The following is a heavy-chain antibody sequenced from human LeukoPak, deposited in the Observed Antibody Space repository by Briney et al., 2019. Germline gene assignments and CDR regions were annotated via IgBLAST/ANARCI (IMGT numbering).Heavy chain of an antibody. CDR2: ISDTSDI. D-gene: IGHD3-10*01. CDR1: GFTFRIYG. Sequence: GGSLRLSCAASGFTFRIYGMNWVRQAPGKGLEWVSSISDTSDISYADSVKGRFTVSRDNAKNSVFLQMNSLRLEDTAVYYCARDRGARGRGLAWGQGTLASVSS. J-gene: IGHJ4*02. CDR3: ARDRGARGRGLA. V-gene: IGHV3-21*06.